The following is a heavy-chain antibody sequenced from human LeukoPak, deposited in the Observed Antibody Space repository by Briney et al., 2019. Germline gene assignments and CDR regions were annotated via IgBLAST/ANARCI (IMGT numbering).Heavy chain of an antibody. V-gene: IGHV1-69*13. Sequence: SVKVSCKASGGTFSSYAISWVRQAPGQGLEWMGGIIPIFGTANYAQKFQGRVTITADESTSTAYMELSSLRSEDTAVYYCARDVRGSCTSCSYNWFDPWGQGTLVTVSS. CDR2: IIPIFGTA. CDR3: ARDVRGSCTSCSYNWFDP. J-gene: IGHJ5*02. D-gene: IGHD2-2*01. CDR1: GGTFSSYA.